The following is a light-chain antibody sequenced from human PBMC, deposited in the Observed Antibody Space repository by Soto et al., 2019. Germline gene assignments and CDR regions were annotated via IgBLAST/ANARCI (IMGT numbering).Light chain of an antibody. J-gene: IGKJ1*01. V-gene: IGKV2-28*01. CDR3: MQTLQTPRT. CDR1: QSLLHSNGYNY. Sequence: DIVMTQSPLSLPVTPGEPASISCRYSQSLLHSNGYNYLDWYLQKPGQSPQLLIYLGFNRASGVPDRFSVSGSGTDFTLKISRVEAEDVGVYYCMQTLQTPRTFGQGTKVEIK. CDR2: LGF.